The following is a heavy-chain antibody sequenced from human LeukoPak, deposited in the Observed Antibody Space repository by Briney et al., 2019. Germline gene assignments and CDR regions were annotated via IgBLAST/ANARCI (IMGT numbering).Heavy chain of an antibody. CDR1: GFTFSSYS. V-gene: IGHV3-48*01. D-gene: IGHD1-26*01. CDR2: ISSSSSTI. CDR3: ARDQEWELLRLYYYYGMDV. J-gene: IGHJ6*02. Sequence: GGSLRLSCAASGFTFSSYSMNWVRQAPGKGLEWVSYISSSSSTIYYADSVKGRFTISRDNAKNSLYLQMNSLRAEDTAVYYCARDQEWELLRLYYYYGMDVWGQGITVTVSS.